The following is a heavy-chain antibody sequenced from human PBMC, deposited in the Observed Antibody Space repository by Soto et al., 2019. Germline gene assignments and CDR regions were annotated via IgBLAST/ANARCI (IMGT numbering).Heavy chain of an antibody. CDR3: ARDQRRSSGWYFDY. J-gene: IGHJ4*02. V-gene: IGHV4-61*01. CDR2: IYYSGST. Sequence: SSETLSLTCTVSGGSVSSGSYYWSWIRQPPGKGLEWIGYIYYSGSTNYNPSLKSRVTISVDTSKNQFSLKLSSVTAADTAVYYCARDQRRSSGWYFDYWGQGTLVTVSS. D-gene: IGHD6-19*01. CDR1: GGSVSSGSYY.